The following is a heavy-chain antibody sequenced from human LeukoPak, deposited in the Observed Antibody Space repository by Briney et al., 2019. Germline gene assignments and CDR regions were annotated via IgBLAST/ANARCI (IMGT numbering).Heavy chain of an antibody. J-gene: IGHJ5*02. V-gene: IGHV4-39*07. CDR3: ARVGYDFWSGPNWFDP. CDR1: GGSISSSSYY. Sequence: SETLSLTCTVSGGSISSSSYYWSWIRQPPGKGLEWIGEINHSGSTNYNPSLKSRVTISVDTSKNQFSLKLSSVTAADTAVYYCARVGYDFWSGPNWFDPWGQGTLVTVSS. D-gene: IGHD3-3*01. CDR2: INHSGST.